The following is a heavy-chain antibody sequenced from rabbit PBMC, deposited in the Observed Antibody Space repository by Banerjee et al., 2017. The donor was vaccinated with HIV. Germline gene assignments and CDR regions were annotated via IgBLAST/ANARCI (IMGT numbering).Heavy chain of an antibody. J-gene: IGHJ4*01. D-gene: IGHD1-1*01. CDR1: GFSFSNKYV. CDR3: ARDHDSSGGYVFDL. Sequence: QEQLEESGGDLVKPEGSLTLTCTASGFSFSNKYVMCWVRQAPGKGLQWIACIGAASTYYANWAKGRFTISKTSSTTVTLQMASLTAADTATYFCARDHDSSGGYVFDLWGPGTLV. CDR2: IGAAST. V-gene: IGHV1S45*01.